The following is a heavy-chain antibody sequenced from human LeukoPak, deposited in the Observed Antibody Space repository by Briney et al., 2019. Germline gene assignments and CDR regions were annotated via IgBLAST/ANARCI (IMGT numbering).Heavy chain of an antibody. CDR2: LRIGGGGT. CDR3: ARCMVLSQGWCNWFDP. Sequence: GGSLRLSCAASGFDLTSYAMTWVRQAPAKGLEWVSSLRIGGGGTFYADSVKGRFTISSDNSENTLHLQMNNLRVEDTARYFCARCMVLSQGWCNWFDPWGQGTLVTVSS. D-gene: IGHD6-13*01. V-gene: IGHV3-23*01. CDR1: GFDLTSYA. J-gene: IGHJ5*02.